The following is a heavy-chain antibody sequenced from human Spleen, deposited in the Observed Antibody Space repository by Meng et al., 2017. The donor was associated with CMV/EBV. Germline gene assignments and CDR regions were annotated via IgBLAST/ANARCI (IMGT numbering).Heavy chain of an antibody. CDR2: INSDGSRT. CDR3: ARGIVVVPAAP. V-gene: IGHV3-74*01. J-gene: IGHJ5*02. CDR1: GFTVSSHY. Sequence: GESLKISCAASGFTVSSHYMSWVRQAPGKGLVWVSRINSDGSRTSYADAVKGRFTISRDNAKNTLYLQMNSLRAEDTAVYYCARGIVVVPAAPWGQGTLVTVSS. D-gene: IGHD2-2*01.